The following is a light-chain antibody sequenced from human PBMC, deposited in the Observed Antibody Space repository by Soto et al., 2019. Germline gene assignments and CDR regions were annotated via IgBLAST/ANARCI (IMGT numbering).Light chain of an antibody. CDR1: SSDVGGYKY. CDR3: SSYTSSSSYG. Sequence: QSVLTQPASVSGSPGQSITISCTGTSSDVGGYKYVSWYQQHPDKAPKLIIYDVTNRPSGISNHFSGSKSGNTASLTISGLQAEDEADYYCSSYTSSSSYGFGTGTKVTVL. V-gene: IGLV2-14*01. CDR2: DVT. J-gene: IGLJ1*01.